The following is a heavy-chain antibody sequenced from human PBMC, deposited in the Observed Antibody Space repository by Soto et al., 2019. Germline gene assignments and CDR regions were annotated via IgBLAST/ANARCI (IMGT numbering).Heavy chain of an antibody. J-gene: IGHJ6*02. D-gene: IGHD3-3*01. Sequence: QVQLVESGGGVVQPGRSLRLSCAASGFTFSSYAMHWVRQAPGKGLEWVAVISYDGSNKYYADSVKGRFTISRDNSKNTLYLQMNSLRAEDTAVYYCARERGYYDFWSGSPTYGMDVWGQGTTVTVSS. V-gene: IGHV3-30-3*01. CDR2: ISYDGSNK. CDR3: ARERGYYDFWSGSPTYGMDV. CDR1: GFTFSSYA.